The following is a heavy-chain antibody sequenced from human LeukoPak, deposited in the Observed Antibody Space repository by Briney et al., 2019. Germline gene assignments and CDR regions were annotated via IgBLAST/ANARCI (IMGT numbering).Heavy chain of an antibody. Sequence: GGSLRLSCAASGFSFSSYGMSWVRQAPGKGLEWVSAISSTGGTTYYADSVKGRFTISRDNSRNTLYLQMNSLRAEDTAIYYCAKNGDRGAYCSGGSCYPYYYYYMDVWGKGTTVTISS. CDR2: ISSTGGTT. CDR3: AKNGDRGAYCSGGSCYPYYYYYMDV. V-gene: IGHV3-23*01. J-gene: IGHJ6*03. D-gene: IGHD2-15*01. CDR1: GFSFSSYG.